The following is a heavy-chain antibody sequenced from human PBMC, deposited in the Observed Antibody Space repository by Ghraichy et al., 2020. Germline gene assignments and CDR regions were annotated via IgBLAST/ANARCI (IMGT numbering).Heavy chain of an antibody. Sequence: GGSLRLACAASGFTFSPYSMNWVRQAPGKGLEWVSSISSSGTYIYYADSVKGRFTISRDDAKNSLYLQMNSLRAEDTAVYYCARGRGWFGGRDPFDIWGQGTMVTVSS. D-gene: IGHD3-10*01. CDR2: ISSSGTYI. CDR3: ARGRGWFGGRDPFDI. J-gene: IGHJ3*02. CDR1: GFTFSPYS. V-gene: IGHV3-21*01.